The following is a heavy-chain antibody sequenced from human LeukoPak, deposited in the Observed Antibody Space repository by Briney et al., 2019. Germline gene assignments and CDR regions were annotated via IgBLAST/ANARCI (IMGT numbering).Heavy chain of an antibody. V-gene: IGHV3-30*02. CDR3: AKDRGGYKFFDY. CDR1: GFPFSSYG. CDR2: IRFDGTIT. D-gene: IGHD5-24*01. Sequence: GGSLRLSCEVSGFPFSSYGMHWVRQAPGKGLEWVAFIRFDGTITYSADSEKGRFTVSRDNSKNTVYLQMNGLRHEDTAFYYCAKDRGGYKFFDYWGQGTLVTVSS. J-gene: IGHJ4*02.